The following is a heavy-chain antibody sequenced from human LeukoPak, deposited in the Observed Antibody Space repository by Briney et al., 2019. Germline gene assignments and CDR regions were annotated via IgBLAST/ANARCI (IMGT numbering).Heavy chain of an antibody. Sequence: GGSLRLSCAASGFTFSSYAMHWVRQAPGKGLEWVAVISYDGSNKFYADSVKGRFTISRDNSKNTLYLQMNSLRAEDTAVYYCARDFGYGPYWGQGPLVPVSS. J-gene: IGHJ4*02. D-gene: IGHD5-12*01. V-gene: IGHV3-30-3*01. CDR3: ARDFGYGPY. CDR1: GFTFSSYA. CDR2: ISYDGSNK.